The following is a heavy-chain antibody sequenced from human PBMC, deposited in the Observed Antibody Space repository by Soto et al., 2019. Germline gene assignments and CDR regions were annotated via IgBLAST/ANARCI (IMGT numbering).Heavy chain of an antibody. CDR3: ARLYYYDSSGYYYVEDF. CDR2: ISAYNGNT. D-gene: IGHD3-22*01. Sequence: QVQLVQSGAEVKKPGASVKVSCKASGYTFNRYAISWVRQAPGQGLEWMGWISAYNGNTNYAQKLQGRATMTTDTSTRTAYMELRSLRSDDTAVYYCARLYYYDSSGYYYVEDFWGQGTLVTVSS. V-gene: IGHV1-18*01. J-gene: IGHJ4*02. CDR1: GYTFNRYA.